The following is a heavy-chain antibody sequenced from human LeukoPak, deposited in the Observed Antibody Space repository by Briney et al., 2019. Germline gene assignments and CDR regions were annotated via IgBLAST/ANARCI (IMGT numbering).Heavy chain of an antibody. V-gene: IGHV3-23*01. CDR2: ISGSGGST. Sequence: GGSLRLSCAASGFTLSSYVMSWVRQAPGKGLEWVSGISGSGGSTYYADSVKGRFTISRDNSKNTLYLQMNSLRVEDTAVYYCAKEQGSGWHIFDYWGQGTLVTVSS. J-gene: IGHJ4*02. D-gene: IGHD6-19*01. CDR3: AKEQGSGWHIFDY. CDR1: GFTLSSYV.